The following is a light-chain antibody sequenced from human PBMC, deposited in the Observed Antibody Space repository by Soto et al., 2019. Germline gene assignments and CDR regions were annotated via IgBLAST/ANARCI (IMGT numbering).Light chain of an antibody. CDR1: QSVSSSY. J-gene: IGKJ1*01. V-gene: IGKV3D-7*01. Sequence: PGDRVTLSCRASQSVSSSYLPWYQQKPGQAPRLLIYGASTRATGIPARFSGSGSGTDFTLTISSLQPEDFAVYYCQQDYNLPPWTFGQGTKVEIK. CDR3: QQDYNLPPWT. CDR2: GAS.